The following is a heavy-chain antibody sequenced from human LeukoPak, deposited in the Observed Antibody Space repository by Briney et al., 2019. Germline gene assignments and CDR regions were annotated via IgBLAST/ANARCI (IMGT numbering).Heavy chain of an antibody. D-gene: IGHD3-3*01. CDR1: GGSISSSSYY. CDR2: IYYSGST. V-gene: IGHV4-39*07. J-gene: IGHJ4*02. Sequence: SETLSLTCTVSGGSISSSSYYWGWIRQPPGKGLEWIGSIYYSGSTYYNPSLKSRVTISVDTSKNQFSLKLSSVTAADTAVYYCAVGQGFLEWLTWFDYWGQGALVTVSS. CDR3: AVGQGFLEWLTWFDY.